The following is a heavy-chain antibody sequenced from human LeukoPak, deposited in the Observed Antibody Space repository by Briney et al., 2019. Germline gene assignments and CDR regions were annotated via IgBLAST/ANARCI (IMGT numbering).Heavy chain of an antibody. CDR2: INAGDADI. CDR3: ARSTPGSYTDY. V-gene: IGHV1-3*03. D-gene: IGHD1-26*01. J-gene: IGHJ4*02. Sequence: GASVKVSCKTSGYTFTSYAIHWVRQAPGQTLEWMGWINAGDADIKYSREFQGRVTITRDTSASTAYMELNSLRSEDMAVYYCARSTPGSYTDYWGQGPLVTVSS. CDR1: GYTFTSYA.